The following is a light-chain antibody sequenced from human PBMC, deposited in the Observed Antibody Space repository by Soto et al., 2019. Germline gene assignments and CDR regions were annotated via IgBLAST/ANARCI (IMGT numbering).Light chain of an antibody. CDR3: QQYNTFSPYT. CDR1: QSVSDW. Sequence: DLQMTQSPSTLSASVGDRVTLTCRASQSVSDWLAWYQQKPGKAPKVLIYKASNLESGVPSRFSGSGSGTEFTLTISSLQPDDSATYYCQQYNTFSPYTFGQGTKLEIK. J-gene: IGKJ2*01. V-gene: IGKV1-5*03. CDR2: KAS.